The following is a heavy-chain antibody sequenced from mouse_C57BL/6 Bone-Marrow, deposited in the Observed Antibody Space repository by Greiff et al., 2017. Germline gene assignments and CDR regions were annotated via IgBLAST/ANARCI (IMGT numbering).Heavy chain of an antibody. V-gene: IGHV5-4*01. CDR2: ISDGGSYT. Sequence: VQLKESGGGLVKPGGSLKLSCAASGFTFSSYAMSWVRQTPEKRLEWVATISDGGSYTYYPDNVKGRFTISRDNAKNNLYLHMSHLKSEDTAMYYCARGGYYYGSNFDYWGQGTTLTVSS. CDR3: ARGGYYYGSNFDY. D-gene: IGHD1-1*01. CDR1: GFTFSSYA. J-gene: IGHJ2*01.